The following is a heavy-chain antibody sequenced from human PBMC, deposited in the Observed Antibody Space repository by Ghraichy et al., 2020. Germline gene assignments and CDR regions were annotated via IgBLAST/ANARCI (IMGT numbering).Heavy chain of an antibody. V-gene: IGHV3-23*01. J-gene: IGHJ3*01. Sequence: GGSLRLSCTASGFIFKNYAMTWVRQAPGKGPEWVSVIGGGGARRDYVDSVKGRFTISRDDSRNTLYLEMTRLRVEDTVVYYCAKDLESGNGIYDPFDLWGPGTVVTVSS. D-gene: IGHD3-3*01. CDR3: AKDLESGNGIYDPFDL. CDR2: IGGGGARR. CDR1: GFIFKNYA.